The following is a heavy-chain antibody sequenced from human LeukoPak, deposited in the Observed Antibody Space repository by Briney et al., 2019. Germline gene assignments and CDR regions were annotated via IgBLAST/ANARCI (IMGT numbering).Heavy chain of an antibody. CDR2: MNPNSGNT. D-gene: IGHD3-10*01. V-gene: IGHV1-8*02. CDR1: GYTFTSYG. CDR3: ARRRSMVRGHNWFDP. J-gene: IGHJ5*02. Sequence: ASVKVSCKASGYTFTSYGISWVRQAPGQGLEWMGWMNPNSGNTGYAQKFQGRVTMTRNTSISTAYMELSSLRSEDTAVYYCARRRSMVRGHNWFDPWGQGTLVTVSS.